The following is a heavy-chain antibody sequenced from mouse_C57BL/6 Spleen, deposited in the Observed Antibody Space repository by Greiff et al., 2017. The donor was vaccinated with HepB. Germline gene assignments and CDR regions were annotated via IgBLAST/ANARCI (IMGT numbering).Heavy chain of an antibody. CDR1: GYTFTSYW. Sequence: QVQLKQPGAELVKPGASVKLSCKASGYTFTSYWMQWVKQRPGQGLEWIGEIDPSDSYTNYNQKFKGKATLTVDTSSSTAYMQLSSLTSEDSAVYYCARRDYSKEEIDYWGQGTTLTVSS. CDR3: ARRDYSKEEIDY. V-gene: IGHV1-50*01. CDR2: IDPSDSYT. D-gene: IGHD2-5*01. J-gene: IGHJ2*01.